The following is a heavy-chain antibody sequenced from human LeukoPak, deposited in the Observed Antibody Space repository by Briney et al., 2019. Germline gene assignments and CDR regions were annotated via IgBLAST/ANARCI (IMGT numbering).Heavy chain of an antibody. J-gene: IGHJ4*02. V-gene: IGHV3-11*01. CDR3: ARDGAYDDASGYRADF. CDR2: ISHSGATV. CDR1: GFRFSDYY. Sequence: GGSLRLSCKASGFRFSDYYMNWFRQTPGKGLEWLSYISHSGATVQYADSVRGRFTVSRDNHKNTHYLQMSSLRIEDTSVYYCARDGAYDDASGYRADFWGQGTLVTVSS. D-gene: IGHD3-22*01.